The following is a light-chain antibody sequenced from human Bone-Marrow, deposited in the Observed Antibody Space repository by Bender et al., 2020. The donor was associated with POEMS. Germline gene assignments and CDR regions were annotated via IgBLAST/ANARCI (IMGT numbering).Light chain of an antibody. Sequence: SNELTQPPSVSVSPGQTASITCSGDKLGGKYASWYQQKPGQSPVLVIYEDTKRPSRIPERFSGSNSGNTATLTISGTQAMDEADYYCQVWDNSTVVFGGGTKVIVI. V-gene: IGLV3-1*01. CDR3: QVWDNSTVV. J-gene: IGLJ2*01. CDR1: KLGGKY. CDR2: EDT.